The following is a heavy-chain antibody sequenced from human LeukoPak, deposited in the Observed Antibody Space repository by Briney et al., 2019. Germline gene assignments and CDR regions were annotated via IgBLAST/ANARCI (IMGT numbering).Heavy chain of an antibody. CDR2: ISWNSGSI. CDR1: GFTFDDYA. CDR3: AKGSKVVPAATLDY. D-gene: IGHD2-2*01. V-gene: IGHV3-9*01. Sequence: GRSLRLSCAASGFTFDDYAMHWVRQAPGKGLEWVSGISWNSGSIGYADSVKGRFTISRDNAKNSLYLQMNSLRAEDTALYYCAKGSKVVPAATLDYWGQGTLVTVSS. J-gene: IGHJ4*02.